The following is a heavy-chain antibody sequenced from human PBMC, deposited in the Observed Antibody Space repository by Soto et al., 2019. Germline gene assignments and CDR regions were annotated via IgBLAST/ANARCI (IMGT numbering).Heavy chain of an antibody. CDR3: ARDGYGSGSYYIDY. CDR2: IWYDGSNK. V-gene: IGHV3-33*01. Sequence: QVQLVESGGGVVQPGRSLRLSCAASGFTFSSYGMHWVRQAPGKGLEWVAVIWYDGSNKYYADSVKGRFTISRDNCKNTLYLQMNSLRAEDTAVYYCARDGYGSGSYYIDYWGHGTLVTVSS. D-gene: IGHD3-10*01. CDR1: GFTFSSYG. J-gene: IGHJ4*01.